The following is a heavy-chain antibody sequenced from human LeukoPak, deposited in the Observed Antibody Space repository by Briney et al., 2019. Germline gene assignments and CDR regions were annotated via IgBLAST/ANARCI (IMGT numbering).Heavy chain of an antibody. CDR1: GGSISSYY. Sequence: SETLSLTCTVSGGSISSYYWSWIRQPPGKGLEYIGYTYYSGSTNYNPSLKSRVTISVNTSKNQFSLKLSSVTAADTAVYYCTRGGRIAATGPGGYWGQGTLVTVSS. CDR2: TYYSGST. D-gene: IGHD6-13*01. J-gene: IGHJ4*02. CDR3: TRGGRIAATGPGGY. V-gene: IGHV4-59*01.